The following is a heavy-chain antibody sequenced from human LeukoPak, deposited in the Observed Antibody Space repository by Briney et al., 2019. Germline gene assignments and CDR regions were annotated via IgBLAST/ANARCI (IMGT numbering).Heavy chain of an antibody. CDR2: IKKDGSEK. J-gene: IGHJ4*02. Sequence: GGSPRLSCAASGFTFSSYWMSWVRQAPGKGLEWVANIKKDGSEKHYVDSVKGRFTISRDNAKNSLHLQMNSLRAEDTAVYYCARDGAERPHMYWGQGTLVTVSS. D-gene: IGHD6-25*01. CDR1: GFTFSSYW. CDR3: ARDGAERPHMY. V-gene: IGHV3-7*01.